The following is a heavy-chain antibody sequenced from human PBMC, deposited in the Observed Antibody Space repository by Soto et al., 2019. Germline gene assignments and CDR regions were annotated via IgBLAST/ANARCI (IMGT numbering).Heavy chain of an antibody. J-gene: IGHJ6*03. V-gene: IGHV3-33*01. D-gene: IGHD3-10*01. CDR2: IWYDGSNK. CDR3: ARDVFYYGSGSYPRNYYYYYMDV. CDR1: GFTFSSYG. Sequence: GGSLRLSCAASGFTFSSYGMHWVRQAPGKGLEWVAVIWYDGSNKYYADSVKGRFTISRDNSKNTLYLQMNSLRAEDTAVYYCARDVFYYGSGSYPRNYYYYYMDVWGKGTTVTVSS.